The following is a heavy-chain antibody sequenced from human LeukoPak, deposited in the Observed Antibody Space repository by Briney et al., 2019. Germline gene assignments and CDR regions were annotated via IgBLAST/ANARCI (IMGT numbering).Heavy chain of an antibody. V-gene: IGHV4-59*08. CDR1: GGSFSGYY. CDR3: ARANGYHCSSTSCYFSGIDY. J-gene: IGHJ4*02. CDR2: IYYSGST. D-gene: IGHD2-2*01. Sequence: PSETLSLTCAVYGGSFSGYYWSWIRQPPGKRLEWIGYIYYSGSTNYNPSLKSRVTISVDTSKNQFSLKLSSVTAADTAVYYCARANGYHCSSTSCYFSGIDYWGQGTLVTVSS.